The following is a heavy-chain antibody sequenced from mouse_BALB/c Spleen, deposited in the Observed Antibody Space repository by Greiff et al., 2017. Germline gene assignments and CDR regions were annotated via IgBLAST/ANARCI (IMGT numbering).Heavy chain of an antibody. CDR3: ARSSTTATPYYAMDY. J-gene: IGHJ4*01. CDR1: GFTFSSFG. D-gene: IGHD1-2*01. Sequence: EVQLVESGGGLVQPGGSRKLSCAASGFTFSSFGMHWVRQAPEKGLEWVAYISSGSSTIYYADTVKGRFTISRDNPKNTLFLQMTSLRSEDTAMYYCARSSTTATPYYAMDYWGQGTSVTVSS. CDR2: ISSGSSTI. V-gene: IGHV5-17*02.